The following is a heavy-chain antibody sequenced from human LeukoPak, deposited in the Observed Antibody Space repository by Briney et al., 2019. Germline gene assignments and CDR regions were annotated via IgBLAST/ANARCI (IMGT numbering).Heavy chain of an antibody. Sequence: PSQTLSLTCTVSGGSISSGSYYWSWIRQPAGKGLEWIGRIYTSGSTNYNPSLKSRVTISVDTSKNQFSLKLSSVTAADTAVYYCASGPGYCSGGSCYATGELDYWGQGTLVTVSS. CDR1: GGSISSGSYY. V-gene: IGHV4-61*02. CDR2: IYTSGST. D-gene: IGHD2-15*01. J-gene: IGHJ4*02. CDR3: ASGPGYCSGGSCYATGELDY.